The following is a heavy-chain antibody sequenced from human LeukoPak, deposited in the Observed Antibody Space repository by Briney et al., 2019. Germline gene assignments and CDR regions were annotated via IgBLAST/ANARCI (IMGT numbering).Heavy chain of an antibody. Sequence: GGSLRLSCAASGFTFSDYYMSWIRQAPGKGLEWVSYISSSGSTIYYADSVKGRFTISRDNAKNSLYLHMNSLRAEDTAVYYCARDLAVVTAIDYYYYYGMDVWGQGTTVTVSS. J-gene: IGHJ6*02. CDR1: GFTFSDYY. CDR3: ARDLAVVTAIDYYYYYGMDV. V-gene: IGHV3-11*01. CDR2: ISSSGSTI. D-gene: IGHD2-21*02.